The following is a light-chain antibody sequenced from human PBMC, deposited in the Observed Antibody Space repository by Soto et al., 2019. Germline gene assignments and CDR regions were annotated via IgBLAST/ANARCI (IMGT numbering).Light chain of an antibody. CDR2: DVS. CDR3: SSYTSSSTLV. V-gene: IGLV2-14*01. J-gene: IGLJ1*01. Sequence: HSVLTQRASVSGSPGQSITISCTGTSSDVGGYNYVSWYQQHPGKAPKLMIYDVSNRPSGVSNRFSGSKSGNTASLTISGLQAEDEADYYCSSYTSSSTLVFGTGTKAPS. CDR1: SSDVGGYNY.